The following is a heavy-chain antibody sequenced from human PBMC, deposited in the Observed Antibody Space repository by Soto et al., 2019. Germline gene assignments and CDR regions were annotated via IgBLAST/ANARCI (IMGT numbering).Heavy chain of an antibody. CDR1: VCSPSRVGYS. J-gene: IGHJ5*02. CDR2: IFHTGNT. V-gene: IGHV4-30-2*01. CDR3: AGGTLFGGTWRFDP. D-gene: IGHD3-3*01. Sequence: ESLSGNGGGSVCSPSRVGYSWNWIRQPPGRGLEWIGYIFHTGNTYYNPSLRRRVTISIDRSKSQFSLKLISVTAAGTAVYFCAGGTLFGGTWRFDPWGQGTLVTVSS.